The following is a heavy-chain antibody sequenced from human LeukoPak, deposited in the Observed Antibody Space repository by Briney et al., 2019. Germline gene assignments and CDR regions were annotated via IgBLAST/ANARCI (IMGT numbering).Heavy chain of an antibody. CDR2: IYYSGST. CDR3: ARATYYYDSSGYYYRPYYFDY. D-gene: IGHD3-22*01. CDR1: GGSISSYY. V-gene: IGHV4-59*01. Sequence: SETLSLTCTVSGGSISSYYWSWIRQPPGKGLEWIGYIYYSGSTNYNPSLKSRVTISVDTSKNQFSLKLSSVTAADTAVYYCARATYYYDSSGYYYRPYYFDYWGQGTLVTVSS. J-gene: IGHJ4*02.